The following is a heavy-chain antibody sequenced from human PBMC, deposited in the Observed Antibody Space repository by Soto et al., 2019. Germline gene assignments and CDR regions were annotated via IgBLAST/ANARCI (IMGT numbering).Heavy chain of an antibody. J-gene: IGHJ6*02. V-gene: IGHV1-2*02. CDR1: GYTFTGYY. CDR3: ARVPLGYDSLTGYYSYYYGMDV. Sequence: ASVKVSCKASGYTFTGYYMHWVRQAPGQGLEWMGWINPNSGGTNYAQKFQGRVTMTRDTSISTAYMELSRLRSDDTAVYYCARVPLGYDSLTGYYSYYYGMDVWGQGTTVTVSS. D-gene: IGHD3-9*01. CDR2: INPNSGGT.